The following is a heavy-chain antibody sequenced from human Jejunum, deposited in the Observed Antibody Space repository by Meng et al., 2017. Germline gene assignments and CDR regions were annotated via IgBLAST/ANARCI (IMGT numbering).Heavy chain of an antibody. D-gene: IGHD3-10*02. CDR2: TYYRSKYYN. J-gene: IGHJ4*02. V-gene: IGHV6-1*01. Sequence: HLPQSGPELSKPQQPLPPTRALSGYSVSSNSPAWNWIRQSPSRGLEWLGRTYYRSKYYNDYALSVKSRITINPDTSKNQFSLQLNSVTPEDTAIYYCARDWGDVRGGFDFWGQGTLVTVSS. CDR1: GYSVSSNSPA. CDR3: ARDWGDVRGGFDF.